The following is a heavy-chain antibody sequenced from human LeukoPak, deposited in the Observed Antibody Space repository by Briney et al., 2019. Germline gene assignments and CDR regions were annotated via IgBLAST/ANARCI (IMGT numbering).Heavy chain of an antibody. Sequence: PGGSLRLSCAASGFTFSSYGMHWVRQAPGTGLEWVAVIWFDGSNKYYADSVKGRFTISRDNSKNTLYLQMNSLRVEDTAVYYCARVKYCSGGSCYAVFDIWGQGTMVTVSS. CDR1: GFTFSSYG. CDR3: ARVKYCSGGSCYAVFDI. J-gene: IGHJ3*02. CDR2: IWFDGSNK. D-gene: IGHD2-15*01. V-gene: IGHV3-33*01.